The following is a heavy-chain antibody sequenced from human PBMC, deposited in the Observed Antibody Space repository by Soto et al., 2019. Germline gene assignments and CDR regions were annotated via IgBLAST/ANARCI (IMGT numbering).Heavy chain of an antibody. Sequence: GGSLKISCKASGYGFTSYWIGWVRQMPGKGLEWMGIIYPGDSDTRYSPSFQGQATISTDKSTSPAYLQWSSLKDSDTAVYYCARQPTRATVLLGQILANDWFDPWGQGTLVTVSS. D-gene: IGHD3-10*01. J-gene: IGHJ5*02. CDR3: ARQPTRATVLLGQILANDWFDP. CDR1: GYGFTSYW. V-gene: IGHV5-51*01. CDR2: IYPGDSDT.